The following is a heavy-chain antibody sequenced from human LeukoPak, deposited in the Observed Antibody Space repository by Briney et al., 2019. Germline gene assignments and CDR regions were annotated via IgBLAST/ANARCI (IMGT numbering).Heavy chain of an antibody. Sequence: ASGKVSCKASGYTFTSYGISWVRQAPGQGLEWMGWISAYNGYTNYAQKLQGRVTMTTDTSTSTVYMELSSLRSEDTAVYYCAREIWSWDFWSGYCLDYWGQGTLVTVSS. CDR1: GYTFTSYG. V-gene: IGHV1-18*01. J-gene: IGHJ4*02. CDR3: AREIWSWDFWSGYCLDY. CDR2: ISAYNGYT. D-gene: IGHD3-3*01.